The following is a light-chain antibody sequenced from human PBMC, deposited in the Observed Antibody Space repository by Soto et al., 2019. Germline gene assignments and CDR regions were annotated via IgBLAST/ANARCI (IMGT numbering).Light chain of an antibody. CDR3: EQYGGPPWT. CDR1: QSVSSSW. Sequence: EIVLTQSPGTLSLSPGERATLSCRASQSVSSSWLAWYQQKPGQAPRLLIYGAPSRATGVPDRFSGSGSGTDFPLTISRLEPEDSEVFYCEQYGGPPWTFGQGTKVEIK. CDR2: GAP. J-gene: IGKJ1*01. V-gene: IGKV3-20*01.